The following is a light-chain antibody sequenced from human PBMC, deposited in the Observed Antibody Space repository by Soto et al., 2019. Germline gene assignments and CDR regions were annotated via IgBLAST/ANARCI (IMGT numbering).Light chain of an antibody. CDR3: AAWHYSLNGPV. J-gene: IGLJ2*01. V-gene: IGLV1-44*01. Sequence: QSALTQPPSASGTPGQRVTISCSGGSSNIGSHTVNWYQHLPGTAPKLLIYSNNQRPSGVPDRFSGSVSGTSASLAISGLQSEDEADYYCAAWHYSLNGPVFGGGTKLTVL. CDR1: SSNIGSHT. CDR2: SNN.